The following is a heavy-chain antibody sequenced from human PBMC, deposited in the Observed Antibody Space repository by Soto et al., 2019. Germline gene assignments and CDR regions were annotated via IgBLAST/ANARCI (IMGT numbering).Heavy chain of an antibody. D-gene: IGHD3-10*01. CDR3: TTAAPLYWFGELFSYYMDV. V-gene: IGHV3-15*01. CDR2: TKSKTDGGTT. CDR1: GFTFSNAW. Sequence: PGGSLRLSCAASGFTFSNAWMSWVRQAPGKGLEWVGRTKSKTDGGTTDYAAPVKGRFTISRDDSKNTLYLQMNSLKTEDTAVYYCTTAAPLYWFGELFSYYMDVWGKGTTVTVSS. J-gene: IGHJ6*03.